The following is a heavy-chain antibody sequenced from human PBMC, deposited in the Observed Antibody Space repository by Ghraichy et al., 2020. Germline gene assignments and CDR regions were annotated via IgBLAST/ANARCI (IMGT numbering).Heavy chain of an antibody. V-gene: IGHV3-23*01. D-gene: IGHD3-10*01. CDR2: ISYSSGST. J-gene: IGHJ4*02. CDR3: AKAPSGHTYYYFDY. Sequence: GGSLRLSCAASGFTFSNYAMTWVRQAPGKGLEWVSSISYSSGSTFYSDSVKGRFAISRDNSKSTLYLQMNGLRAEDTAVYYCAKAPSGHTYYYFDYWGQGTLFTVSS. CDR1: GFTFSNYA.